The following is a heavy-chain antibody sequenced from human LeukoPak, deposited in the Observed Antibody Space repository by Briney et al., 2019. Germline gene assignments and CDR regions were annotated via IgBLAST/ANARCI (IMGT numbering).Heavy chain of an antibody. CDR1: GFIFSAYG. CDR3: ARPVVTTLAGTYYVDY. Sequence: GGSLRLSCAASGFIFSAYGMHWVRQAPGKGLEWVSFIRYDASRRFYGDSVKGRFTISRDDAKNTGYLQMDSLRTEDTAVYYCARPVVTTLAGTYYVDYWGQGTLVTVSS. D-gene: IGHD1-1*01. V-gene: IGHV3-30*02. J-gene: IGHJ4*02. CDR2: IRYDASRR.